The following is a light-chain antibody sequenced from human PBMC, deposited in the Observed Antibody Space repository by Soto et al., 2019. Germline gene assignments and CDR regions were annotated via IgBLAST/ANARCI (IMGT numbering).Light chain of an antibody. Sequence: DIRMTQSPSTLSASVGDRVTITCRASQSISNWLAWYQQKPGKAPNLLIYDASSLESGVPSRFSGSGSGTEFTLTISSLQPDDFATYYCQQYNSYWTFGQGTKVEIK. CDR2: DAS. J-gene: IGKJ1*01. CDR1: QSISNW. V-gene: IGKV1-5*01. CDR3: QQYNSYWT.